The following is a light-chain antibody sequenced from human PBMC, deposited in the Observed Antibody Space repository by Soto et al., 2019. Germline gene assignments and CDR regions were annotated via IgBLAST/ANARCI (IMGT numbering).Light chain of an antibody. Sequence: QSALTQPASVSGSPGQSITISCTGTSSDVGGYNYVSWYQQHPGKAPKLMIYDVSNRPSGVSNRFSGSKSGNTASLTISGRQDEDEADYYCSSYNSSSTPVVFGGGTKLTVL. CDR1: SSDVGGYNY. V-gene: IGLV2-14*01. CDR3: SSYNSSSTPVV. CDR2: DVS. J-gene: IGLJ2*01.